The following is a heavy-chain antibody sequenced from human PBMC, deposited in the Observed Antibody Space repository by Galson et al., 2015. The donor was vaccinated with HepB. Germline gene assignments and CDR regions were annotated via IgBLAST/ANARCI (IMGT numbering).Heavy chain of an antibody. CDR1: GGTFSSYT. CDR3: ATTTVTTNEAYYYYGMDV. J-gene: IGHJ6*02. CDR2: IIPILGTS. V-gene: IGHV1-69*08. D-gene: IGHD4-17*01. Sequence: SVKVSCKASGGTFSSYTISWVRQAPGQGLEWMGRIIPILGTSNYAQKFQGRVTITADKSTSTAYMELSSLRSEDTAVYYCATTTVTTNEAYYYYGMDVWGQGTTVTVSS.